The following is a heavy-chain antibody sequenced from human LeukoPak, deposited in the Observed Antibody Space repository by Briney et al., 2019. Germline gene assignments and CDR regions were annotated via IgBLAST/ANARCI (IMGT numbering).Heavy chain of an antibody. CDR2: INPNSGDT. V-gene: IGHV1-2*02. Sequence: ASVKVPCKASGYTFTGYYLHWVRQAPGQGLEWMGWINPNSGDTNYAQKFQGRVTMTRDMSISTAYMELSRLTSDDTAVYYCVPEGRGSEYWGQGTLVTVSS. D-gene: IGHD5-24*01. J-gene: IGHJ4*02. CDR1: GYTFTGYY. CDR3: VPEGRGSEY.